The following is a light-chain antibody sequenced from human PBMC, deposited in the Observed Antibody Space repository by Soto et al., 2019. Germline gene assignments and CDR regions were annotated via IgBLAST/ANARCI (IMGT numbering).Light chain of an antibody. V-gene: IGKV1-9*01. Sequence: IQLSQCPFFLSASXGDRVTIYCRARWGISSSLVWYQQKAGXAPKRLXYAASTLQTGVQSRFSGSGSGTEFTLTISSLQPEDSATYYCRQHNSFPISFGQGNDWRL. CDR3: RQHNSFPIS. CDR1: WGISSS. CDR2: AAS. J-gene: IGKJ5*01.